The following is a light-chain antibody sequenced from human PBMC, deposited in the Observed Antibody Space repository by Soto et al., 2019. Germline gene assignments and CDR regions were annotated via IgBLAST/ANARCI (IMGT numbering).Light chain of an antibody. CDR1: QSVSSY. Sequence: EVVLTQSPATLSLSPGDTATLSCRASQSVSSYLAWYQQKVGQAPRLLIYDASSRATGIPARFSGRGSGTDFTLTISSLEPEDFAVYYCQHRSEWPLTFGGGTRLEIK. V-gene: IGKV3-11*01. J-gene: IGKJ5*01. CDR3: QHRSEWPLT. CDR2: DAS.